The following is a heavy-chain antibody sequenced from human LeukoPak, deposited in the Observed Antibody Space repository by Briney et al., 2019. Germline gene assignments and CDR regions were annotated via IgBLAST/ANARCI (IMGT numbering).Heavy chain of an antibody. CDR2: IRSSDSDI. V-gene: IGHV3-11*01. D-gene: IGHD2-15*01. CDR3: ARRRVGGSHCFDY. J-gene: IGHJ4*02. CDR1: GFTFSDYY. Sequence: GGSLRLSCEVSGFTFSDYYMSWIRQAPGKGLEWISYIRSSDSDIFYADSVKGRFSISRDDAKNSLYLQMNSLRAEDTAVYFCARRRVGGSHCFDYWGQGTLVTVSS.